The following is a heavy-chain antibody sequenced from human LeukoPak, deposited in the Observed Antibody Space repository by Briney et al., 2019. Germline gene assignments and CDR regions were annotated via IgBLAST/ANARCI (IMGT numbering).Heavy chain of an antibody. CDR3: ARRQVTSGTKYFDF. J-gene: IGHJ4*02. D-gene: IGHD3-10*01. Sequence: NPSETLSLTCTVSGVSISGGSFYWGWIRQPPGKGLEWIVIIHDRGATYSNPSLKSRVTISIDTSKNQISLKLNSVTAADTAVYYCARRQVTSGTKYFDFWGQGTLVTVSS. V-gene: IGHV4-39*01. CDR2: IHDRGAT. CDR1: GVSISGGSFY.